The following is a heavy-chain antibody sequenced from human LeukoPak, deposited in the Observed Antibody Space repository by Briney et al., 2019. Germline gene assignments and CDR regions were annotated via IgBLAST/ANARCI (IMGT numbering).Heavy chain of an antibody. Sequence: GGSLRLSCAASGFTFSSYVMHWVRQAPGKGLEWVAVIWYDGSNKYYADSVKGRFTISRDNSKNTLYLQMNSLRAEDTAVYYCARDPAWEGIDYYGMDVWGQGTTVTVSS. J-gene: IGHJ6*02. CDR2: IWYDGSNK. D-gene: IGHD1-26*01. V-gene: IGHV3-33*01. CDR1: GFTFSSYV. CDR3: ARDPAWEGIDYYGMDV.